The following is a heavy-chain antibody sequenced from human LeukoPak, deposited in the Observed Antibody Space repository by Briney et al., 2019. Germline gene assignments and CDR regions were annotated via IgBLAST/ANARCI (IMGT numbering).Heavy chain of an antibody. CDR1: GYIFTNYW. D-gene: IGHD3-10*01. J-gene: IGHJ4*02. Sequence: GESLKISCKGSGYIFTNYWIGWERQMPGEGLEWMEIIYSGDSDVRYSPSCQGQVTISVYRFISTTYLQWSSLKAPDSAMYFCARGDCFGSCDNFNHFDYWGQGTLVTVSS. CDR3: ARGDCFGSCDNFNHFDY. V-gene: IGHV5-51*01. CDR2: IYSGDSDV.